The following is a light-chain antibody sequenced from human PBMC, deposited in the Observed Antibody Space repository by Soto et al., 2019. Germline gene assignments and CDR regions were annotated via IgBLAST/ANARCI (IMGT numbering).Light chain of an antibody. J-gene: IGKJ4*01. V-gene: IGKV1-39*01. CDR3: QQNYSDPLT. CDR2: AAS. CDR1: QSISSN. Sequence: DIQLTLSPSSLSASVGAGGTITCRASQSISSNLDWYQQKPGKAPKVLIYAASSLQSGVPSRFSGSGSGTEFTLSISSLQPEDFATYYCQQNYSDPLTFGGGTKVDIK.